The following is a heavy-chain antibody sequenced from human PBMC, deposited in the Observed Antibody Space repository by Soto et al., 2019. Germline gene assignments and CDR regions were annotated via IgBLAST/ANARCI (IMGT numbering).Heavy chain of an antibody. V-gene: IGHV4-30-4*01. Sequence: QVQLQESGPGLVKPSQTLSLTCTVSGGSISSGDYYWSWIRQPPGKGLEWIGYIYYSGSTYYNPSLKCRVTISVDTSKNQFSLKLSSVTAADTAVYYCARDFSAPQLDYGMDVWGQGTTVTVSS. CDR3: ARDFSAPQLDYGMDV. CDR1: GGSISSGDYY. D-gene: IGHD1-1*01. J-gene: IGHJ6*02. CDR2: IYYSGST.